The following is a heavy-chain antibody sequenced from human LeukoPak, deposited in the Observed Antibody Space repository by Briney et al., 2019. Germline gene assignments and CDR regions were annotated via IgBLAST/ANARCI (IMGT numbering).Heavy chain of an antibody. J-gene: IGHJ5*02. CDR2: TYPGDSDT. CDR1: GYSFTSYW. V-gene: IGHV5-51*01. Sequence: GESLKISCKGSGYSFTSYWIGWVRQMPGKGLEWMGITYPGDSDTRYSPSFQGQVTISADKSISTAYLQWSSLKASDTAMYYCARRRHYDSSGYFEFDPWGQGTLVTVSS. CDR3: ARRRHYDSSGYFEFDP. D-gene: IGHD3-22*01.